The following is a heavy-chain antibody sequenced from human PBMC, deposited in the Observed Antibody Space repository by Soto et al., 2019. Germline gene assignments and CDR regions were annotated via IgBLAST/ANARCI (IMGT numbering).Heavy chain of an antibody. CDR2: INAGDGGT. CDR3: VSHYCSRTTCYQLY. D-gene: IGHD2-2*01. J-gene: IGHJ4*02. V-gene: IGHV1-3*01. CDR1: GDTFSKYV. Sequence: QVQLVQSGAEVKKPGASVKVSCKASGDTFSKYVMHWVRQAPGQRLQWMGWINAGDGGTKYSQNFQGRVTLSRDKSASTAYMELSSLRSEDRAVYCCVSHYCSRTTCYQLYWGQGTLVTVSS.